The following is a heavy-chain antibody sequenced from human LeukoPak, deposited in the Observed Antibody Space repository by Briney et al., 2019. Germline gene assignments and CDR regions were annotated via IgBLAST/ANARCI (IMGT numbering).Heavy chain of an antibody. J-gene: IGHJ3*02. D-gene: IGHD3-10*01. CDR1: GFTFSSYA. V-gene: IGHV3-23*01. CDR3: ARGRFGELSVATFDI. Sequence: PGGSLRLSCAASGFTFSSYALSWVRQAPGKGLEWVSAISVSGGSTYYADSVKGRFTISRDTSKNALYLQMNSLRAEDTAVYYCARGRFGELSVATFDIWGQGTMVTVSS. CDR2: ISVSGGST.